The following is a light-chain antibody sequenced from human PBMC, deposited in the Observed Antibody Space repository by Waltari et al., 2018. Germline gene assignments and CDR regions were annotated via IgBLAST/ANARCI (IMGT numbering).Light chain of an antibody. V-gene: IGLV1-44*01. CDR3: AAWDDSLKGRV. J-gene: IGLJ2*01. Sequence: QSVLTQPPSASGTPGQRVTISCSGSSSTIGINSVNWYQHLPGTAPKLLLYRNDQRPSGVPDRFSGSKSGTSASLATSGLQSEDEADYYCAAWDDSLKGRVFGGGTKLTVL. CDR1: SSTIGINS. CDR2: RND.